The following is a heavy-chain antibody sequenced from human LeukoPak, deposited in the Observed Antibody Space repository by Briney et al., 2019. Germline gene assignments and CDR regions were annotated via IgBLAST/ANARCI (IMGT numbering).Heavy chain of an antibody. Sequence: PSETLSLTCAVSGDSLRSTNWWSWVRQPPGKGLEWIGEIYHSGTTNYNPSLKSRVTISMDTSNNQFFLDLRSVTAADTAIYYCANKVYCSSTSCYHAGFWGQGTLVTVSS. CDR1: GDSLRSTNW. CDR3: ANKVYCSSTSCYHAGF. V-gene: IGHV4-4*02. D-gene: IGHD2-2*01. CDR2: IYHSGTT. J-gene: IGHJ4*02.